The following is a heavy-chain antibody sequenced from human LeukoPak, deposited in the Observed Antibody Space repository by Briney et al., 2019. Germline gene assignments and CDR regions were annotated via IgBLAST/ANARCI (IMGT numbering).Heavy chain of an antibody. CDR3: ARLYGSGRAIDY. Sequence: SETLSLTCTVSGGSISSSSYYWGWIRQPPGKGLEWIGSIYYSGSNYYNPSLKSRVTISVDTSKNQFSLKLSSVTAADTAVYYCARLYGSGRAIDYWGQGTLVTVSS. V-gene: IGHV4-39*01. CDR1: GGSISSSSYY. D-gene: IGHD3-10*01. CDR2: IYYSGSN. J-gene: IGHJ4*02.